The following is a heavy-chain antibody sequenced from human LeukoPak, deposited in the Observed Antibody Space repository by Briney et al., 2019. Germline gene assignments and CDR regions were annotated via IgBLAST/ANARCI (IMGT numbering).Heavy chain of an antibody. D-gene: IGHD2/OR15-2a*01. V-gene: IGHV4-30-2*01. Sequence: IPSQTLSLTCTVSGGSISSGGYYWSWIRQPPGKGLEWIGYIYHSGSTYYNPSLKSRVTISVDRSKNQFSLKLSSVTAADTAVYYCASGTTGGYYYFDYWGQGTLVTVSS. CDR3: ASGTTGGYYYFDY. J-gene: IGHJ4*02. CDR1: GGSISSGGYY. CDR2: IYHSGST.